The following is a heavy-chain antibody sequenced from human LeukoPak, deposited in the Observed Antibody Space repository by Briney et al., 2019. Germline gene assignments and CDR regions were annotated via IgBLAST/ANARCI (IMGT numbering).Heavy chain of an antibody. CDR2: ISGSGDST. V-gene: IGHV3-23*01. CDR1: GFPFSNYG. Sequence: GGSLRLSCAASGFPFSNYGMSWLRQAPGKGLEWVSAISGSGDSTNYADSVKGRFTISRDNSKNTLYLQMNSLRAEDTAVYYCAKTYAFDIWGQGTLVTVSS. J-gene: IGHJ3*02. CDR3: AKTYAFDI.